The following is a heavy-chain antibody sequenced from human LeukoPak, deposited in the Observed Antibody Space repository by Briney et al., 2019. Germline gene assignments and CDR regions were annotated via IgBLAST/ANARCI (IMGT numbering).Heavy chain of an antibody. J-gene: IGHJ3*01. CDR2: IYHTGTT. D-gene: IGHD3-16*01. CDR3: ARRWVYDKRAFDA. V-gene: IGHV4-59*08. CDR1: GDSISGTYY. Sequence: SETLSLTCTVSGDSISGTYYWTWIRQPPGKGLEWISYIYHTGTTDSNPSLKSRVTISLDTSKNQLSLKMTSVTAADTAVYYCARRWVYDKRAFDAWGQGTTVIVSS.